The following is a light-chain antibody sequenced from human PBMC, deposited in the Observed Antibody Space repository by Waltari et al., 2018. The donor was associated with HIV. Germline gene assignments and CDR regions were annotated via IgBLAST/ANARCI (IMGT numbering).Light chain of an antibody. V-gene: IGLV3-9*01. Sequence: SYVLTQPVSVSVALGQTARVSCEGNNIGSKNVHWYQQKPGQAPILVIFRDNNRPSGIPERFSGSNSGNTATLTISRAQAGDEADYFCQVWHTNIALFGGGTKLTFL. CDR2: RDN. J-gene: IGLJ3*02. CDR1: NIGSKN. CDR3: QVWHTNIAL.